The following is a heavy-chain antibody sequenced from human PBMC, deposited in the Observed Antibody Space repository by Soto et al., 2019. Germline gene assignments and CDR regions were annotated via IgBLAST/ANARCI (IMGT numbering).Heavy chain of an antibody. J-gene: IGHJ3*02. CDR1: GGTFSSYA. CDR2: IIPIFGTA. V-gene: IGHV1-69*13. D-gene: IGHD3-22*01. CDR3: ARGGDSSGDEAAFDI. Sequence: SVKVSCKASGGTFSSYAISWVRQAPGQGLEWMGGIIPIFGTANYAQKFQGRVTITADESTSTAYMELSSLRSEDTAVYYCARGGDSSGDEAAFDIWGQGTMVTVSS.